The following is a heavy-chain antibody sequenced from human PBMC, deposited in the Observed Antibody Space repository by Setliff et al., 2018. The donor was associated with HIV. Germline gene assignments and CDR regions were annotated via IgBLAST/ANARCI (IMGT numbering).Heavy chain of an antibody. D-gene: IGHD1-1*01. CDR1: GDSISSGSYF. Sequence: LSLACRVSGDSISSGSYFWSWIRQTPGKGLEWIGNIYYTGFAYYNPSLKSRVTISLDTSKTHFFLNLTSVTDADTAVYFCTREGRGDPAMATTRIDYWGQGKLVTVSS. CDR3: TREGRGDPAMATTRIDY. CDR2: IYYTGFA. V-gene: IGHV4-39*02. J-gene: IGHJ4*02.